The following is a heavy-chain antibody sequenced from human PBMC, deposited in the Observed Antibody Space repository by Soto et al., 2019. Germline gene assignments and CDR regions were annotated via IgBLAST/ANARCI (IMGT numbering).Heavy chain of an antibody. CDR2: IDWDDDK. CDR3: APNQGWDWNVWFDP. D-gene: IGHD1-1*01. J-gene: IGHJ5*02. V-gene: IGHV2-70*04. CDR1: GFSLSTSGMR. Sequence: SGPTLVNPTQTLTLTCTFSGFSLSTSGMRVSWIRQPPGKALEWLARIDWDDDKFYSTSLKTRLTISKDTSKNQVVLTMTNMDPVDTATYYCAPNQGWDWNVWFDPWGQGTLVTVSS.